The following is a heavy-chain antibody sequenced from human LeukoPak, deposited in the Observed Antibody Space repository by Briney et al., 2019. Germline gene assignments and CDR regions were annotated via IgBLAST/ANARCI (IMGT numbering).Heavy chain of an antibody. V-gene: IGHV3-23*01. CDR1: GFTFSSYA. Sequence: GGSLRLSCAASGFTFSSYAMSWVRQAPGKGLEWVSGISSNGASTYYVDSVKGRFTFSRDNSKNTLFLQMNSLRAEDTAVYYCAKRGSVGTLGHFDYWGQGTLVTVSS. J-gene: IGHJ4*02. CDR2: ISSNGAST. D-gene: IGHD6-13*01. CDR3: AKRGSVGTLGHFDY.